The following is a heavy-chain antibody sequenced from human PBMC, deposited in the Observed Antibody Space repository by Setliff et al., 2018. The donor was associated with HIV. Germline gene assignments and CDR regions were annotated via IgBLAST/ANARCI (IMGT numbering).Heavy chain of an antibody. D-gene: IGHD3-3*01. CDR3: ARDNLYYNLYDGSPVYGMDV. CDR1: RFSFNTYS. CDR2: ISIGSGGAI. V-gene: IGHV3-21*01. J-gene: IGHJ6*02. Sequence: GGSLRLSCAASRFSFNTYSMSWVRQAPGRGLEWVSSISIGSGGAIDYADSVQGRFTISRDNSKNSLYLQMNGLRVEDTGVYYCARDNLYYNLYDGSPVYGMDVWGQGTTVTVSS.